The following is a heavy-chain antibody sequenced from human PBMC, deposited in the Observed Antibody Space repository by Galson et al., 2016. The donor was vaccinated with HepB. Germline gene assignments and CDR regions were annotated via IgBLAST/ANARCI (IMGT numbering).Heavy chain of an antibody. CDR2: DSMDGRRK. V-gene: IGHV3-30*18. Sequence: SLRLSCAGSGFIFRGYGMHWVRQAPGKGLEWVAADSMDGRRKFYADSVKGRFAISRDNSKNTLYLQLDNLRGEDTAVYYCVKYVGLDGFDYWGQGTLVIVSS. CDR1: GFIFRGYG. CDR3: VKYVGLDGFDY. J-gene: IGHJ4*02. D-gene: IGHD3/OR15-3a*01.